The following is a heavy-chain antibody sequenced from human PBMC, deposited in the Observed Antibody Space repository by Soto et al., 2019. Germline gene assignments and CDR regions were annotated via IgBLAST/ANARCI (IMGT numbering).Heavy chain of an antibody. D-gene: IGHD2-2*01. CDR3: ASEIVVVPAAIGLGYMDV. V-gene: IGHV4-39*01. CDR1: GGSISSSSYY. CDR2: IYYSGST. J-gene: IGHJ6*03. Sequence: SETLSLTCTVSGGSISSSSYYWGWIRQPPGKGLEWIGSIYYSGSTYYNPSLKSRVTISVDTSKNQFSLKLSSVTAADTAVYYCASEIVVVPAAIGLGYMDVWGKGTXVTVSS.